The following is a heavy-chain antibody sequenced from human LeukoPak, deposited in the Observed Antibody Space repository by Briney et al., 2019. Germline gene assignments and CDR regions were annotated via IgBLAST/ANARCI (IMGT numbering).Heavy chain of an antibody. V-gene: IGHV1-69*04. D-gene: IGHD6-13*01. J-gene: IGHJ4*02. CDR3: AREPGYSSSPRYYFDY. CDR1: GGTFSSYA. CDR2: IIPILGIA. Sequence: GSSVKVSYKASGGTFSSYAISWVRQAPGQGLEWMGRIIPILGIANYAQKFQGRVTITADKSTSTAYMELSSLRSEDTAVYYCAREPGYSSSPRYYFDYWGQGTLVTVSS.